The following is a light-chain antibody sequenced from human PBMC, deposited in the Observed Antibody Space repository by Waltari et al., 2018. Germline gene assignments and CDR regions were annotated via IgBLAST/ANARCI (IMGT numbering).Light chain of an antibody. CDR2: EVS. CDR1: ESLLHTDGRTY. CDR3: MQSLQLPIT. Sequence: DIVMTQTPLSLSVTPGQPAYISCKSSESLLHTDGRTYLFRYLQKPGQSPQLLIYEVSKRFSGVPDRFSGSGSGTDFTLNISRVEAEDVGVYYCMQSLQLPITFGQGTRLEIK. J-gene: IGKJ5*01. V-gene: IGKV2D-29*02.